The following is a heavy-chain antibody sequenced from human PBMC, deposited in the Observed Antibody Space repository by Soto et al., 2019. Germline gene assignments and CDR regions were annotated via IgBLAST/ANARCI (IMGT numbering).Heavy chain of an antibody. V-gene: IGHV3-48*03. D-gene: IGHD3-10*01. CDR3: ARGRWRYYYGSGSSPLDY. Sequence: GGSLRLSCAASGFTFSSYEMNWVRQAPGKGLEWVSYISSSGSTIYYADSVKGRFTISRDNAKNSLYLQMNSLRAEDTAVYYCARGRWRYYYGSGSSPLDYWGQGTLVTVSS. CDR2: ISSSGSTI. CDR1: GFTFSSYE. J-gene: IGHJ4*02.